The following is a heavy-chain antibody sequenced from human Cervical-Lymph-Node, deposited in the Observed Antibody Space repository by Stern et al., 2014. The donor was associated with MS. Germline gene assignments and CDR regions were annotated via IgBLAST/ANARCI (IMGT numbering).Heavy chain of an antibody. D-gene: IGHD3-10*01. CDR1: VGTFSSSD. J-gene: IGHJ4*02. V-gene: IGHV1-69*01. CDR3: ALGGFGHYFEY. CDR2: IIPIIGTA. Sequence: VQLVEAGAEVQKPGSSVKVSCRASVGTFSSSDISWVRQAPGQGLELMAGIIPIIGTANYAQKYQGRVTITADESTSTAYMELSSLRSEDTAIYYCALGGFGHYFEYWGQGTLVTVSS.